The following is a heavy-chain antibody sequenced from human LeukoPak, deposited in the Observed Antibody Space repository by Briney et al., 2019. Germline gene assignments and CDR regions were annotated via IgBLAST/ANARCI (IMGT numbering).Heavy chain of an antibody. V-gene: IGHV3-74*01. CDR3: ARGASGYGNFDY. CDR1: GFSFNTYW. J-gene: IGHJ4*02. CDR2: IYSDGSST. D-gene: IGHD5-12*01. Sequence: GGSLRLSCAASGFSFNTYWMHWVRQAPGKGLVWVSRIYSDGSSTYYADSLKGRFTCSRDNAKNTVYLQMNSLRAEDTAVYYCARGASGYGNFDYWGQGTLVTVSS.